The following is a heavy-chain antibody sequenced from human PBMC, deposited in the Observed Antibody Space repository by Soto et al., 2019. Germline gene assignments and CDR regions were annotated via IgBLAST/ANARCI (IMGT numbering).Heavy chain of an antibody. CDR1: GFTFSSYG. CDR3: AKPATIFGVVRRHGNYFDY. Sequence: GGSLRLSCAASGFTFSSYGMHWVRQAPGKGLEWVAVISYDGSNKYYADSVKGRFTISRDNSKNTLYLQMNSLRAEDTAVYYCAKPATIFGVVRRHGNYFDYWGQGTLVTVSS. V-gene: IGHV3-30*18. CDR2: ISYDGSNK. D-gene: IGHD3-3*01. J-gene: IGHJ4*02.